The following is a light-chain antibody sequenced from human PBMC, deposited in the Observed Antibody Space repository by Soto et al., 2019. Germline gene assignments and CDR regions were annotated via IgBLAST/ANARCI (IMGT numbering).Light chain of an antibody. J-gene: IGKJ3*01. V-gene: IGKV1-12*01. CDR1: QGISRW. Sequence: IQMTQSPSSVSASVGDRVSITCRASQGISRWLAWYQQKPGKAPKLLIYTASRLQSGVPSRFSGSGSGADFTLTTSSLQPEDFASYYCQQANSFPFTFGPGTKVAIK. CDR3: QQANSFPFT. CDR2: TAS.